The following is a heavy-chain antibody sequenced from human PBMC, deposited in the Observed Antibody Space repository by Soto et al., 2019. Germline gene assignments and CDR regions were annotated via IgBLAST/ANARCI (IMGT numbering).Heavy chain of an antibody. CDR1: GYTFTDYF. D-gene: IGHD5-12*01. Sequence: QVQLVQGGAEVKKPGASVKVSCKASGYTFTDYFIHWVRQAPGQGLEWMGWINPNSGGTYYAQKFQGRVIMTRDTSISTAYMELSSLRSDDTAVYFCGRDHGYSGYVVHWGQGTLVTVSS. CDR2: INPNSGGT. V-gene: IGHV1-2*02. CDR3: GRDHGYSGYVVH. J-gene: IGHJ1*01.